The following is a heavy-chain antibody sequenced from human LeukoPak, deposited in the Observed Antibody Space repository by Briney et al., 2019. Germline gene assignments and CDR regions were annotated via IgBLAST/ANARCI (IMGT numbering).Heavy chain of an antibody. CDR2: INSDGSST. CDR1: GFTFSSYT. D-gene: IGHD5-12*01. CDR3: ARDGYKFYYYYGMDV. V-gene: IGHV3-74*01. J-gene: IGHJ6*02. Sequence: GGSLRLSCAASGFTFSSYTMSWVRQAPGKGLVWVSRINSDGSSTSYADSVKGRFTISRGNAKNTLYLQMNSLRAEDTAVYYCARDGYKFYYYYGMDVWGQGTTVTVSS.